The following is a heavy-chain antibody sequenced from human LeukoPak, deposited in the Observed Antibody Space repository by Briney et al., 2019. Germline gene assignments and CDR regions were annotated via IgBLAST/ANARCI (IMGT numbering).Heavy chain of an antibody. D-gene: IGHD3-22*01. V-gene: IGHV4-59*04. Sequence: ASETLSLTCTVSGGSISSYYWSWIRQPPGKGLGWIGYIYYSGSTYYNPSLKSRVTISVDTSKNQFSLKLSSVTAADTAVYYCARHYYDSSGYYYVRYWGQGTLVTVSS. J-gene: IGHJ4*02. CDR1: GGSISSYY. CDR2: IYYSGST. CDR3: ARHYYDSSGYYYVRY.